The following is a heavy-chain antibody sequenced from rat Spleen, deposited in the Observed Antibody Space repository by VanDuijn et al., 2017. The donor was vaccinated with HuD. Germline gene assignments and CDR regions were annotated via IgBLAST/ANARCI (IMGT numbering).Heavy chain of an antibody. CDR1: GFPLTTYP. V-gene: IGHV2-61*01. J-gene: IGHJ2*01. CDR3: VEHEWYFDY. CDR2: LWKGGTT. Sequence: QVRLTESGPRLVQPSQTLSVPCTVSGFPLTTYPVSWVRQPPGKGLEWIGALWKGGTTDYNSTPKSRLSIRRDTSKNQVFLEMNSLQTDDTGTYYCVEHEWYFDYWGQGVMVTVSS.